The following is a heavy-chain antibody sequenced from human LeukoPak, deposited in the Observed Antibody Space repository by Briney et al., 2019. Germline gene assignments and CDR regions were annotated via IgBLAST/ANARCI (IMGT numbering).Heavy chain of an antibody. CDR1: GFTFSSYG. CDR2: IRYDGSNK. V-gene: IGHV3-30*02. J-gene: IGHJ4*02. CDR3: ATMVRGVMNYFDY. Sequence: GGSLRLSCAASGFTFSSYGMHWVRQAPGKGLEWVAFIRYDGSNKYYADSVKGRFTISRDNSKNTLYLQMNSLRAEDTAVYYCATMVRGVMNYFDYRGQGTLVTVSS. D-gene: IGHD3-10*01.